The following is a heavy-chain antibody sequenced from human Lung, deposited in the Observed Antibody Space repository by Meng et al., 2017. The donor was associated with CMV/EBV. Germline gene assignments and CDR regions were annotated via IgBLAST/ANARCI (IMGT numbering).Heavy chain of an antibody. CDR2: ISSSSYYI. J-gene: IGHJ4*02. Sequence: SCAASGFTFNTYPMIWVRQAPGKGLGWVSSISSSSYYIFYGDSVKGRFTVSRDNAKNSLFLQMNSLRAEDTAVYYCARAKDCSSTTCYGDYWGQGTXVTVSS. D-gene: IGHD2-2*01. V-gene: IGHV3-21*01. CDR3: ARAKDCSSTTCYGDY. CDR1: GFTFNTYP.